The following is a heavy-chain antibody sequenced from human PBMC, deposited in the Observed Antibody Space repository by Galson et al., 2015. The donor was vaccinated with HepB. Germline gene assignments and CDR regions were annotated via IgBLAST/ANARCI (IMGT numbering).Heavy chain of an antibody. CDR2: MNPNSGNT. Sequence: SVKVSCKASGYTFTSYDINWVRQATGQGLEWMGWMNPNSGNTGYAQKFQGRVTMTRNTSIGTAYMELSSLRSEDTAVYYCASFDVLWSGGNWFDPWGQGTLVTVSS. J-gene: IGHJ5*02. CDR3: ASFDVLWSGGNWFDP. D-gene: IGHD3-10*01. V-gene: IGHV1-8*01. CDR1: GYTFTSYD.